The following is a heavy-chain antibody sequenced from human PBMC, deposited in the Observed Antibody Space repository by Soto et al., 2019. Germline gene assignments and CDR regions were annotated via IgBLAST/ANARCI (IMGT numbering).Heavy chain of an antibody. CDR1: GFTFSSYA. Sequence: EVQLLESGGGLVQPGRSQRLSCAASGFTFSSYAMSWVRQAPGRGLEWLSTISTSGRDIYYTASVKGRFTISRDNSKSTLYLQMDGLRPEDSAVYYCARIVVGVPGISWYFDLWGHGTLVTVSS. CDR2: ISTSGRDI. CDR3: ARIVVGVPGISWYFDL. V-gene: IGHV3-23*01. D-gene: IGHD2-15*01. J-gene: IGHJ2*01.